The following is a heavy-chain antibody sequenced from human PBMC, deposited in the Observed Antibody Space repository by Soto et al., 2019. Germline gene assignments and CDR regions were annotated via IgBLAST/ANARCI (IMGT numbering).Heavy chain of an antibody. J-gene: IGHJ4*02. CDR3: AKDPGGPGYSNRGNYFDY. V-gene: IGHV3-11*01. CDR2: ISSSGSTI. D-gene: IGHD6-13*01. CDR1: GFTFSDYY. Sequence: PGGSLILSCGASGFTFSDYYMSWIRQAPGKGLEWVSYISSSGSTIYYADSVKGRFTISRDNAKNSLYLQMNSLRAEDTAVYYCAKDPGGPGYSNRGNYFDYRGQGTLVPVSS.